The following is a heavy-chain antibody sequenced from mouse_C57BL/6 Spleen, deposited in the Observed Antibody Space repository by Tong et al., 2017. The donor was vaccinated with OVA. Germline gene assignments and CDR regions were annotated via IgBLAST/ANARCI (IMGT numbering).Heavy chain of an antibody. CDR3: ARRDGYSFYAMDY. Sequence: EVQLQESGPELVKPGASVKISCKASGYSFTDYNMNWVKQSNGKSLEWIGVINPNYGTTIYNQKFKGKATLTVDKSSSTAYMELRSLTSEDTAVYYCARRDGYSFYAMDYWGQGTSVTVSS. J-gene: IGHJ4*01. CDR2: INPNYGTT. V-gene: IGHV1-39*01. CDR1: GYSFTDYN. D-gene: IGHD2-3*01.